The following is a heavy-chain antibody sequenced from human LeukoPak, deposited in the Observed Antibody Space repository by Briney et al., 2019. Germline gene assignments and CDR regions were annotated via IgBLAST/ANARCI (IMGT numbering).Heavy chain of an antibody. J-gene: IGHJ4*02. CDR1: GFTVSSNY. CDR2: IYSGGST. CDR3: ARYPYGSGTYYYFEY. D-gene: IGHD3-10*01. V-gene: IGHV3-53*01. Sequence: GGSLRLSCAASGFTVSSNYMSWVRQAPGKGLEWVSVIYSGGSTYYADSAKGRFTISRDNSKNTLYLQMNSLRAEDTAVYYCARYPYGSGTYYYFEYWGQGTLVTVSS.